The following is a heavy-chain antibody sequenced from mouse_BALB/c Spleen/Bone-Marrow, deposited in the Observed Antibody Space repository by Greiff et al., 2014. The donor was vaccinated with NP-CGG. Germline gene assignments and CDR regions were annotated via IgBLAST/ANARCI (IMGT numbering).Heavy chain of an antibody. V-gene: IGHV1-69*02. Sequence: QVQLQQSGAELVKPGASVKLFCKASGYTFTSYWMHWVKQRPGQGLEWIGEIDPSDSYTNYNQKFKGKATLTVDKSSSTAYMQLSSLTSEDSAVYYCARDSITTVVATDYWGQGTTLTVSS. D-gene: IGHD1-1*01. CDR2: IDPSDSYT. J-gene: IGHJ2*01. CDR1: GYTFTSYW. CDR3: ARDSITTVVATDY.